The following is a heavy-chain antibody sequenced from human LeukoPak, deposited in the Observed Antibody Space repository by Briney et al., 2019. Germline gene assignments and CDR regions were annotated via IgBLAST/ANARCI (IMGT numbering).Heavy chain of an antibody. J-gene: IGHJ4*02. Sequence: SETLSLTCTVSGGSISSYYWSWIRQPPGKGLEWIGYIYYSGSTNYNPSLKSRVTISVDTSKNQFSLKLSSVTAADTAVYYCARAKYYYGSGSYGYFDYWGQGTLVTVSS. CDR1: GGSISSYY. V-gene: IGHV4-59*01. D-gene: IGHD3-10*01. CDR3: ARAKYYYGSGSYGYFDY. CDR2: IYYSGST.